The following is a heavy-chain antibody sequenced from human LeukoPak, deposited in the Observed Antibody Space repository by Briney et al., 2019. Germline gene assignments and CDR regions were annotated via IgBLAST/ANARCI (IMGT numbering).Heavy chain of an antibody. CDR2: IYHSGST. Sequence: PSETLSLTCAVSGGSISSGGYSWSWIRQPPGKGLEWIGYIYHSGSTYYNPSLKSRVTISVDRSKNQFSLKLSSVTAADTAVYYCARVDANVRWRQWYFDLWGRGTLVTVSS. CDR3: ARVDANVRWRQWYFDL. D-gene: IGHD4-17*01. V-gene: IGHV4-30-2*01. CDR1: GGSISSGGYS. J-gene: IGHJ2*01.